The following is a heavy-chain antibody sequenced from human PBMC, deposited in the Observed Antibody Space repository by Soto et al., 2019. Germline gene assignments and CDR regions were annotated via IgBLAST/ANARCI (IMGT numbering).Heavy chain of an antibody. J-gene: IGHJ3*02. Sequence: GGSLRLSCAASGFTFGSYGMHWFRQAPGKGLEWVAVISYDGSNKYYADSVKGPFTISIDNSKNTLYLQMNSPRAEDTAVYYGAKGSDSSGLDAFDIWGQGTMVTVSS. CDR3: AKGSDSSGLDAFDI. CDR2: ISYDGSNK. CDR1: GFTFGSYG. D-gene: IGHD3-22*01. V-gene: IGHV3-30*18.